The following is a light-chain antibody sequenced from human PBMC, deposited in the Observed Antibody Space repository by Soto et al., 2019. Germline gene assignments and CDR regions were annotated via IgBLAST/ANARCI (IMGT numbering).Light chain of an antibody. Sequence: EIVLTQSPGTLSLSPGERATLSCRASQSVRSICLAWYQHKPGQPPRLLIYGASTRATGVPDRFSGGGSGTHFTLTISRREPEDFALYYCQQYENSPPYTFGQGTRLEIK. CDR1: QSVRSIC. V-gene: IGKV3-20*01. CDR3: QQYENSPPYT. CDR2: GAS. J-gene: IGKJ2*01.